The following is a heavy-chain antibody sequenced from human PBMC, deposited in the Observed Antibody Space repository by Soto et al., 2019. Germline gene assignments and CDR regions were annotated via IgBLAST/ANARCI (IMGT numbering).Heavy chain of an antibody. Sequence: GESVKISCKVSGYTFTNYWIGWVRQVPGKGLEWMTLVQHGDSDTRYSTSLQGIVTVSADKSISTAYLQWSSLKASDTAIYYCVRRNNWGRDFDXWGQGTLVTVSX. J-gene: IGHJ4*02. CDR2: VQHGDSDT. D-gene: IGHD7-27*01. CDR1: GYTFTNYW. CDR3: VRRNNWGRDFDX. V-gene: IGHV5-51*01.